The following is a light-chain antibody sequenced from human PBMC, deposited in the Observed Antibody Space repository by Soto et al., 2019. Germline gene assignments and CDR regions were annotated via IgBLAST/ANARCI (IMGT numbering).Light chain of an antibody. J-gene: IGLJ2*01. V-gene: IGLV2-14*01. CDR1: SSDVGGYNY. Sequence: QSVLTQPASVSGSPGHAITISFTGTSSDVGGYNYVSWYQQHPGKAPKLMIYDVSNRTSGVSNRFSGSKSGNTASLTISGLQAEEEADYYCSSYTGSSTLGVVFGGGTKLPVL. CDR3: SSYTGSSTLGVV. CDR2: DVS.